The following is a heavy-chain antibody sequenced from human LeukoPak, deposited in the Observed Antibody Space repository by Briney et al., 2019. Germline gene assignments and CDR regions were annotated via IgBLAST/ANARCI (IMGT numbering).Heavy chain of an antibody. J-gene: IGHJ4*02. CDR1: GFTFSSYS. V-gene: IGHV3-7*01. CDR2: IKQDGNEK. CDR3: ARDRSSLDY. D-gene: IGHD6-13*01. Sequence: GGSLRLSCAASGFTFSSYSMNWVRQTPGKGLEWVANIKQDGNEKYYVDSVKGRFTISRDNAKNSLYLQMNSLRAEDTAVYYCARDRSSLDYWGQGTLVTVSS.